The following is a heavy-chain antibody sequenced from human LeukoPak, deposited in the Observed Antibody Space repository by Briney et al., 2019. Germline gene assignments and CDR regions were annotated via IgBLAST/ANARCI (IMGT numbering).Heavy chain of an antibody. Sequence: GGSLRLSCAASGFTFRSYGMHWVRQAPGKGLEWVAVIWYDGSNKYYADSVKGRFTISRDNSKNTLYLQMNSLRAEDTAVYFCARSRDGYKRFDSWGQGTLVTVSS. V-gene: IGHV3-33*01. J-gene: IGHJ4*02. D-gene: IGHD5-24*01. CDR2: IWYDGSNK. CDR3: ARSRDGYKRFDS. CDR1: GFTFRSYG.